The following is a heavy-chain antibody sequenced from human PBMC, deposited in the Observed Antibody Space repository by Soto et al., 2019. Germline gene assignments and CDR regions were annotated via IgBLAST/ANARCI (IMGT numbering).Heavy chain of an antibody. J-gene: IGHJ4*02. CDR1: GFSLTTSGVG. CDR2: IYWDDDK. Sequence: QITLKESGPTVVKPTETLTLTCTFSGFSLTTSGVGVGWVRQSPGKAPEWLALIYWDDDKRYSTSLKSRLTIPKDTAKNQVVLTMANVDPADTATYDCAHRVLRTVFGLVTTTAIYFDFWGQGTPVVVSS. CDR3: AHRVLRTVFGLVTTTAIYFDF. V-gene: IGHV2-5*02. D-gene: IGHD3-3*01.